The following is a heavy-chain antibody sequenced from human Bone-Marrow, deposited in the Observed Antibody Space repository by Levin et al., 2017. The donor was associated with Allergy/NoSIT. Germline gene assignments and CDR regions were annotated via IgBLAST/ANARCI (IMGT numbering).Heavy chain of an antibody. J-gene: IGHJ4*02. CDR3: ARLVAAGTDPFDY. V-gene: IGHV1-69*01. Sequence: KISCKASGGSFSTHPISWVRQAPGQGLEWIGGFIPVLKTSNYSHKFRGRVTISADEATITAFMELSRLKSEDTAVYYCARLVAAGTDPFDYWGQGTQVTVSS. CDR2: FIPVLKTS. CDR1: GGSFSTHP. D-gene: IGHD6-13*01.